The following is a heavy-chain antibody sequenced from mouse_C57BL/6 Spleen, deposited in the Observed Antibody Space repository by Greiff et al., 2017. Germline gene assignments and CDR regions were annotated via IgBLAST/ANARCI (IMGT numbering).Heavy chain of an antibody. CDR1: GYTFTDYE. V-gene: IGHV1-15*01. J-gene: IGHJ4*01. D-gene: IGHD1-1*01. CDR2: IDPETGGT. Sequence: QLQQSGAELVRPGASVTLSCKASGYTFTDYEMHWVKQTPVHGLEWIGAIDPETGGTAYNQKFKGKAILTADKSSSTAYMELRSLTSEDSAVYYCTRPLYYYGSSYYAMDYWGQGTSVTVSS. CDR3: TRPLYYYGSSYYAMDY.